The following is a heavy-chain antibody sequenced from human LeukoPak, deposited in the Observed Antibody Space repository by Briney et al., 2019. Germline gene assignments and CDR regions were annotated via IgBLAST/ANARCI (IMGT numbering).Heavy chain of an antibody. CDR1: GFTVSSNY. D-gene: IGHD6-19*01. CDR2: ISSSSTII. V-gene: IGHV3-48*02. Sequence: PGGSLRLSCVASGFTVSSNYMSWVRQAPGKGLEWVSYISSSSTIIYYADSVKGRFTISRDNAKNSLYLQMNSLRDEDTAVYYCARWFTSGRGFFDYWGQGILVTVSS. CDR3: ARWFTSGRGFFDY. J-gene: IGHJ4*02.